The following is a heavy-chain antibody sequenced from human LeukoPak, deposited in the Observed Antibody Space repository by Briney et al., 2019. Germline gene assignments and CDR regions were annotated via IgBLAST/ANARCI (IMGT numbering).Heavy chain of an antibody. J-gene: IGHJ3*02. CDR2: ISSSSSYI. D-gene: IGHD2-2*01. CDR1: GFTFSSYS. CDR3: ARDGVPAAIGNAFDI. V-gene: IGHV3-21*01. Sequence: GGSLRLSCAASGFTFSSYSMNWVRQAPGKGMEWVSSISSSSSYIYYADSVKGRFTISRDNAKNSLYLQMNSLRAEDTAVYYCARDGVPAAIGNAFDIWGQGTMVTVSS.